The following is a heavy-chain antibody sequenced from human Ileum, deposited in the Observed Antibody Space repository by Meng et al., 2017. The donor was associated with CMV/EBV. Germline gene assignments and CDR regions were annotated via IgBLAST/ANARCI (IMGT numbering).Heavy chain of an antibody. Sequence: QVQLLQSGAEVKKPGSSVKVSCKASGFTFSGYYIHWVRQAPGQGLEWMGWINSKNDGTNYARKFQGRVTMTRETSISTAHMELSGLMSDDTAVYYCVRSSGWSRFNYWGQGTLVTVSS. CDR1: GFTFSGYY. V-gene: IGHV1-2*02. CDR2: INSKNDGT. D-gene: IGHD6-19*01. CDR3: VRSSGWSRFNY. J-gene: IGHJ4*02.